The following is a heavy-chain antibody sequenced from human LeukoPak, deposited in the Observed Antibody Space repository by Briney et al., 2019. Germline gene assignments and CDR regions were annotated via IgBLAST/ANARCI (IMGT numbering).Heavy chain of an antibody. Sequence: PGGSLRLSCAASGFTFSSYWMSWVRQAPGKGLEWVAVISYDGSNKYYADSVKGRFTISRDNSKNTLYLQMNSLRAEDTAVYYCAKDGSDYGEEADYWGQGTLVTVSS. D-gene: IGHD4-17*01. J-gene: IGHJ4*02. CDR3: AKDGSDYGEEADY. CDR2: ISYDGSNK. CDR1: GFTFSSYW. V-gene: IGHV3-30*18.